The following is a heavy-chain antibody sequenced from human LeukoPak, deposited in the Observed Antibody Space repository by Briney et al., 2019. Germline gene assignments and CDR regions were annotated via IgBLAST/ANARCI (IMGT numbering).Heavy chain of an antibody. CDR2: IYSGGST. Sequence: GGSLRLSCEASGFTVSSNYMSWVRQAPGKGLAWVSLIYSGGSTYYADSVKGRFTISRHKSKNTLYLQMNSLRPEDTAVYYCARARGYNSGYGAFDIWGQGTMVTVSS. V-gene: IGHV3-53*04. D-gene: IGHD5-18*01. J-gene: IGHJ3*02. CDR1: GFTVSSNY. CDR3: ARARGYNSGYGAFDI.